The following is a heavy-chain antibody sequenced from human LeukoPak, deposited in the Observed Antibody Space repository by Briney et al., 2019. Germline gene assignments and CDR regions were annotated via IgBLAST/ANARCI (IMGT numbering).Heavy chain of an antibody. CDR1: GGSFSGYY. CDR3: ARWEDAFDI. D-gene: IGHD1-26*01. CDR2: INHSGST. J-gene: IGHJ3*02. V-gene: IGHV4-34*01. Sequence: SETLSLTCAVYGGSFSGYYWSWIRQPPGKGLVWIGEINHSGSTNYNPSLKSRVTISVDTSKNQFSLKLSSVTAADTAVYYCARWEDAFDIWGQGTMVTVSS.